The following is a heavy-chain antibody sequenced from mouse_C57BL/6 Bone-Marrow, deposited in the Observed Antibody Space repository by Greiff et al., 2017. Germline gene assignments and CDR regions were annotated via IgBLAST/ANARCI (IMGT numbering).Heavy chain of an antibody. V-gene: IGHV1-61*01. Sequence: VQLQQPGAELVRPGSSVKLSCKASGYTFTSYWMDWVKQRPGQGLEWIGNIYPSDSETHYNQKFKDKATLTVDKSSSTAYMQLSSLTSEDSAVYYCAREDEEGNYWGQGTTLTVSS. CDR2: IYPSDSET. CDR1: GYTFTSYW. CDR3: AREDEEGNY. J-gene: IGHJ2*01.